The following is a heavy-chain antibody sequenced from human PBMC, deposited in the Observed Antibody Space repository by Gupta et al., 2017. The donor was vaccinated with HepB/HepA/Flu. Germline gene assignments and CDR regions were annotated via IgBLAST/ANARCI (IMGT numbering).Heavy chain of an antibody. D-gene: IGHD4-23*01. V-gene: IGHV4-39*02. J-gene: IGHJ4*02. CDR3: ARLTGQNYGGNFDS. CDR2: IYYSGST. Sequence: QLQLQESGPGLVKPLETLSLTCTVAGGSISSSSDYWGWIRQPPGKGLEWIGSIYYSGSTYYNPSLESRVTMSVDTSKNHFSLNLSSVTAADTAVYYCARLTGQNYGGNFDSWGQGSLVTVSS. CDR1: GGSISSSSDY.